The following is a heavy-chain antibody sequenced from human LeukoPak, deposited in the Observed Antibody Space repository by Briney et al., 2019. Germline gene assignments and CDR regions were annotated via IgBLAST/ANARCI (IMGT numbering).Heavy chain of an antibody. D-gene: IGHD1-7*01. CDR3: ARDRITGTTDY. CDR2: ISSSSSTI. CDR1: GFTFSSYS. Sequence: PGGSLRLSCAASGFTFSSYSMNWVRQAPGKGLEWVSYISSSSSTIYYADSVKGRFTISRDNAKNSLYLQMNSLRAEDTAVYYCARDRITGTTDYWGQGTLVTVSS. J-gene: IGHJ4*02. V-gene: IGHV3-48*04.